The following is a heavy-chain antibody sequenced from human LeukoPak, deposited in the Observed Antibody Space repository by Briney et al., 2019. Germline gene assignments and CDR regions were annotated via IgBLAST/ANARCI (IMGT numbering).Heavy chain of an antibody. D-gene: IGHD6-13*01. CDR1: GYTLTELS. J-gene: IGHJ4*02. V-gene: IGHV1-24*01. CDR2: FDPEDGET. CDR3: ATEDRVIAAAATGY. Sequence: ASVKVSCKVSGYTLTELSIHWVRQAPGKGLEWMGGFDPEDGETTYAQKFQGRVTMTEDTSTDTAYMELSSLRSEDTAVYYCATEDRVIAAAATGYWGQGTLVTVSS.